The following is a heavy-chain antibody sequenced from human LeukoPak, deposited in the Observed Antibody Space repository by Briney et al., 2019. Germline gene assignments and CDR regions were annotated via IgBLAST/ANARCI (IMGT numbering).Heavy chain of an antibody. J-gene: IGHJ4*02. CDR3: ARVTTTVDGIDY. D-gene: IGHD4-23*01. V-gene: IGHV3-48*01. Sequence: HPGGSLRLSCAASGFTFSSYSMNWVRQAPGKGREWVSYISTGSSIINYADSVKGRFTISRDNAKNSLYLQMNSLRAEDTAVYYCARVTTTVDGIDYWGQGTLVTVSS. CDR1: GFTFSSYS. CDR2: ISTGSSII.